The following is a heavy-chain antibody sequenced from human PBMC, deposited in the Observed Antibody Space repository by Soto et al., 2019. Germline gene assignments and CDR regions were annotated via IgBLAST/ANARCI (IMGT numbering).Heavy chain of an antibody. Sequence: QVQLVESGGGEVQPGRPLRLSCAVSGFTVSTYGMHWVRQAPGKGLEWVAVISRDGGTKYYADSVKGRFTISRDNSRNTLFLEMNSLRGDDMAVYYCTGEVASGYWGQGTLVTVSS. V-gene: IGHV3-30*03. CDR3: TGEVASGY. CDR1: GFTVSTYG. CDR2: ISRDGGTK. J-gene: IGHJ4*02. D-gene: IGHD2-8*02.